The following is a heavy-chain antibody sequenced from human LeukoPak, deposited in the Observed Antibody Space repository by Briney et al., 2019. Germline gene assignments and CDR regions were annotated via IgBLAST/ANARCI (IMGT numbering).Heavy chain of an antibody. CDR2: MNPNSGNT. D-gene: IGHD6-13*01. V-gene: IGHV1-8*01. CDR3: ARGPPGTYYFDY. J-gene: IGHJ4*02. CDR1: GYTFTSYD. Sequence: ASLKVSCKASGYTFTSYDINWVRQATGQGLEWMGWMNPNSGNTGYAQKFQGRVTMTRNTSISTAYMELSSLRSEDTAVYYCARGPPGTYYFDYWGQGTLVTVSS.